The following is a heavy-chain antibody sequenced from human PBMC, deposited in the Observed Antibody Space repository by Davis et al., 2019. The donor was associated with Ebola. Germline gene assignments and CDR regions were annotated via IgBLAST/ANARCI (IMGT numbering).Heavy chain of an antibody. CDR1: GCTFSGYW. V-gene: IGHV3-74*01. J-gene: IGHJ6*02. CDR3: ARYCSIRWSDASDMDA. D-gene: IGHD2-2*01. CDR2: IDCDETDK. Sequence: GESLKISCAASGCTFSGYWMHWVRQAPGKGLAWVSRIDCDETDKNYADSVKGRFTISRDHAKNTLYLQMNSLRAEDTAVYYCARYCSIRWSDASDMDARGQGGTVTVSS.